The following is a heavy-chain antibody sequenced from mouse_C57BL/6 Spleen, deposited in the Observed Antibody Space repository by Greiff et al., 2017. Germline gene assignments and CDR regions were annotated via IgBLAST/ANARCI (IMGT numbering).Heavy chain of an antibody. CDR3: ARVYYSNYVDYAMDY. D-gene: IGHD2-5*01. J-gene: IGHJ4*01. CDR1: GYAFSSYW. V-gene: IGHV1-80*01. Sequence: VQVVESGAELVKPGASVKISCKASGYAFSSYWMNWVKQRPGKGLEWIGQIYPGDGDTNYNGKFKGKATLTADKSSSTAYMQLSSLTSEDSAVYFCARVYYSNYVDYAMDYWGQGTSVTVSS. CDR2: IYPGDGDT.